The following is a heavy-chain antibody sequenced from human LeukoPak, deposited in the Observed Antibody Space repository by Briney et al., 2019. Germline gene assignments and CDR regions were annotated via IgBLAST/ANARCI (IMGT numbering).Heavy chain of an antibody. J-gene: IGHJ6*04. Sequence: GGSLRLSCAASGFTFSSYAMSWVRQAPGKGLEWVSAISGSGGSTYYADSVTGRFTISRDNAKNSLYLQMNSLRAEDTAVYYCAELGITMIAGVWGKGTTVTISS. V-gene: IGHV3-23*01. CDR3: AELGITMIAGV. D-gene: IGHD3-22*01. CDR2: ISGSGGST. CDR1: GFTFSSYA.